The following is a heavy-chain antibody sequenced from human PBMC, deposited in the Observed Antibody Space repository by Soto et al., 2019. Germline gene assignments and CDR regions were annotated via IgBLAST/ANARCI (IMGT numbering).Heavy chain of an antibody. D-gene: IGHD4-17*01. V-gene: IGHV3-30-3*01. CDR2: ISYDGSNK. J-gene: IGHJ4*02. CDR3: ARDDYGDFDY. CDR1: GFTFSSYA. Sequence: GGSLRLSCAASGFTFSSYAMHWVRQAPGKGLEWVAVISYDGSNKYYADSVKGRFTISRDNSKNTLYLQMNSLRAEDTAVYYCARDDYGDFDYWGQGTLVTVSS.